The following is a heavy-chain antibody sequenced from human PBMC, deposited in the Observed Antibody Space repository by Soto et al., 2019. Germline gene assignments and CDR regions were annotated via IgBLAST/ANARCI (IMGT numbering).Heavy chain of an antibody. Sequence: GGSLRLSCAASGFTFSSYAMSWVRQAPGKGLEWVSAISGSGGSTYYADSVKGRFTISRDNSKNTLYLQMNSLRAEDTAVYYCAKIRTMYSSSWYFDYWGQGTLVTVSS. J-gene: IGHJ4*02. CDR1: GFTFSSYA. CDR3: AKIRTMYSSSWYFDY. CDR2: ISGSGGST. D-gene: IGHD6-13*01. V-gene: IGHV3-23*01.